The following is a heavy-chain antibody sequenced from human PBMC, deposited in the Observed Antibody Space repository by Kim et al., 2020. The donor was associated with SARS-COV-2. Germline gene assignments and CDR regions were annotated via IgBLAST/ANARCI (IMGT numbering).Heavy chain of an antibody. CDR3: AGEMVSLTPPPYYYDSSGYPSRAVV. CDR1: GGSISSGGYY. D-gene: IGHD3-22*01. V-gene: IGHV4-31*03. J-gene: IGHJ4*02. Sequence: SETLSLTCTVSGGSISSGGYYWSWIRQHPGKGLEWIGYIYYSGSTYYNPSLKSRVTISVDTYKNQFSLKLSSVTAADTAVYYCAGEMVSLTPPPYYYDSSGYPSRAVVWGQGTLVTVSS. CDR2: IYYSGST.